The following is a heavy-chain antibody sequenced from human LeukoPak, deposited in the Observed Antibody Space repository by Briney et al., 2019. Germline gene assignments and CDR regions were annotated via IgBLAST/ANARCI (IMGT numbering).Heavy chain of an antibody. Sequence: SETLSLTCNVSGGSISSSSYNWGWIRQPPGKPLEWIGSVYYSGGTYYNPSLKSRVTISVDTSKNQFSLILNSVTAADTAVYYWARRHRGSYYGKHWFDPWGQGTLVTVSS. D-gene: IGHD1-26*01. CDR2: VYYSGGT. CDR3: ARRHRGSYYGKHWFDP. CDR1: GGSISSSSYN. V-gene: IGHV4-39*01. J-gene: IGHJ5*02.